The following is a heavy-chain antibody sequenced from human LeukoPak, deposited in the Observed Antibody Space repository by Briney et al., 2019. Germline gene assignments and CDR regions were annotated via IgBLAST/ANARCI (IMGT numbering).Heavy chain of an antibody. CDR3: ARGSRWTRKYYFDF. J-gene: IGHJ4*02. D-gene: IGHD5-24*01. CDR2: INHSGGT. Sequence: SETLSLTCAVYGGSLSGYYWSWTRQPPGKGLEWIGEINHSGGTNYNPSLKTRVTISVDTSKNQFSLKLSSVTAADTAIYYCARGSRWTRKYYFDFWGQGTLVTVSS. V-gene: IGHV4-34*01. CDR1: GGSLSGYY.